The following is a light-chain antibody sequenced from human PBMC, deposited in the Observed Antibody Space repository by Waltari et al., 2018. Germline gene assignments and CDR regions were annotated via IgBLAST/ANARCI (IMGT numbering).Light chain of an antibody. V-gene: IGKV3-20*01. CDR3: QNHERLPAM. Sequence: EIVLTPSPGTLSLSPGDRDTLSCRASQSISRYLAWYQQKPGKAPRLLIYAASSRATGIPDRFSGSGSGTDFSLTISRLEPEDFAVYYCQNHERLPAMFGQGTKVEIK. CDR2: AAS. CDR1: QSISRY. J-gene: IGKJ1*01.